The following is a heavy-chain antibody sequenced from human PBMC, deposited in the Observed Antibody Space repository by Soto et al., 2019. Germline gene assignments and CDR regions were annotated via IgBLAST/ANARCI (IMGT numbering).Heavy chain of an antibody. V-gene: IGHV5-51*01. CDR1: GNSFTSYW. D-gene: IGHD4-4*01. CDR2: IYPGDSDT. J-gene: IGHJ5*02. Sequence: PXESLKISCKCSGNSFTSYWVGWVLQMPGKGLEWMGIIYPGDSDTRYSPSFQGQVTISADKSISTAYLQWSSLKASDTAMYYCQRHHSESWVWFDPWGQGTLVTVSS. CDR3: QRHHSESWVWFDP.